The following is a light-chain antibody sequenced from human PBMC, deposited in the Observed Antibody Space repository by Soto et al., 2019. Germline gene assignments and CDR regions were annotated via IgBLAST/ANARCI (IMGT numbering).Light chain of an antibody. CDR1: SSDVGGYNY. J-gene: IGLJ7*01. V-gene: IGLV2-8*01. Sequence: QSVLTQPPSASGSPGQSVTISCTGTSSDVGGYNYVSWYQHHPGKAPKLMIYEVSKRPSGVPDRFSGSKSGNTASLTVSGLQAEDEADYYCSSYAASNNYVFGTGTQLTVL. CDR2: EVS. CDR3: SSYAASNNYV.